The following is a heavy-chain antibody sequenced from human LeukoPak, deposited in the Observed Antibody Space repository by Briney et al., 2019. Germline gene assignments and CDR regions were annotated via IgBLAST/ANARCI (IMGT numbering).Heavy chain of an antibody. CDR3: ATYRGYPVDY. D-gene: IGHD1-1*01. Sequence: GGSLRLSCAGSGFTFGGYGMHWFRQTPGKGLEWVAVIAYDGSRAFYADSVKGRFTISRDNGKNTLYLQMNSLRAEDTAVYYCATYRGYPVDYWGQGTLVTVSS. J-gene: IGHJ4*02. CDR2: IAYDGSRA. V-gene: IGHV3-33*03. CDR1: GFTFGGYG.